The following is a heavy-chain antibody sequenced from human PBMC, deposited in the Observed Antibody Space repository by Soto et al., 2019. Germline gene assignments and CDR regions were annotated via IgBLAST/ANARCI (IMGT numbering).Heavy chain of an antibody. CDR2: ISAHNGNT. CDR1: GYAFTTYG. J-gene: IGHJ4*02. D-gene: IGHD1-1*01. V-gene: IGHV1-18*01. Sequence: GHLVQSGAAVKKPGASVKVSCKGSGYAFTTYGITWVRQAPGQGLEWMGWISAHNGNTNYAQKLQGRVTVTRDTSTSTAYMELRSLRSDDTAVYYCARGRYGDYWGQGALVTVSS. CDR3: ARGRYGDY.